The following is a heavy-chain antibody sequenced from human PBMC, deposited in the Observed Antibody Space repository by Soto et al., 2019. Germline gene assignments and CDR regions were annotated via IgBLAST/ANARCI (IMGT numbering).Heavy chain of an antibody. V-gene: IGHV3-30*18. CDR3: ANDGDRRYCGRSSCHPAGAY. CDR2: ISYDGSHK. CDR1: GFPFSNYG. D-gene: IGHD2-21*01. J-gene: IGHJ4*01. Sequence: QVQLVESGGGVVQPGRSLRLSCAGTGFPFSNYGLHWVRQAPGKGLEWVAVISYDGSHKYYADSVKGRFTISRDNSNNRLYLQMDSLKAEEMAMYYCANDGDRRYCGRSSCHPAGAYLGNGTLSTVSS.